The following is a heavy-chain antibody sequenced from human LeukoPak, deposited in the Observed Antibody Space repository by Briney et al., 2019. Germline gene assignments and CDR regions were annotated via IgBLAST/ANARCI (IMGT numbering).Heavy chain of an antibody. J-gene: IGHJ4*02. Sequence: SETLSLTCTVSGGSISSHYWSWIRQPPGEGLEWIGYIYYSGSTNYNPSLKSRVTISVDTSKNQFSLKLSSVTAADTAVYYCARGYASDYWGQGTLVTVSS. CDR3: ARGYASDY. D-gene: IGHD3-16*01. CDR2: IYYSGST. CDR1: GGSISSHY. V-gene: IGHV4-59*11.